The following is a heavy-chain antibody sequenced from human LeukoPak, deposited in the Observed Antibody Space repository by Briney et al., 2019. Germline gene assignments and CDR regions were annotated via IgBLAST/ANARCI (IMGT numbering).Heavy chain of an antibody. CDR2: ISSSGSTI. Sequence: GGSLRLSCAASGFTFSDYYMSWIRQAPGKGLEWVSYISSSGSTIYYADSVKGRFTISRDNAKNSLYLQMNSLRADDTAVYYCAKDRRAGSYDYWGQGTLVTVSS. CDR3: AKDRRAGSYDY. J-gene: IGHJ4*02. CDR1: GFTFSDYY. V-gene: IGHV3-11*01. D-gene: IGHD3-10*01.